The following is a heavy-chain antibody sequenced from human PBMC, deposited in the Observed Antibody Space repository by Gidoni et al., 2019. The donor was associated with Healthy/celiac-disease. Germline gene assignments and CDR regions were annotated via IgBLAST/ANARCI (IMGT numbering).Heavy chain of an antibody. J-gene: IGHJ4*02. V-gene: IGHV4-30-4*01. CDR3: ARRIAAAGGHDY. Sequence: QVHLQESCLGLVKPSQTLSLTCLVSGGSISSGAYYWSWLRQPPGKGLEWIGYIYYSGSTYYNPSLKSRVTISEDTSKNQFSLKLSAVTAADTAVYYCARRIAAAGGHDYWGQGTLVTVSS. D-gene: IGHD6-13*01. CDR2: IYYSGST. CDR1: GGSISSGAYY.